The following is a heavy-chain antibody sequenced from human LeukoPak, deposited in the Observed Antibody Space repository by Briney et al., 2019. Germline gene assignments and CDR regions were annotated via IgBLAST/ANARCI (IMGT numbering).Heavy chain of an antibody. V-gene: IGHV1-18*04. J-gene: IGHJ5*02. D-gene: IGHD3-10*01. CDR3: TRSCCGGHGWFDP. Sequence: GASVKVSCKASGYTFTNYGISWVRQAPGQGLEWMGWINAYNGDTNYAQKLQGRVTMTTDTSTSTAYMELRSLRSDDTAVYYCTRSCCGGHGWFDPWGQGTMVTVSS. CDR1: GYTFTNYG. CDR2: INAYNGDT.